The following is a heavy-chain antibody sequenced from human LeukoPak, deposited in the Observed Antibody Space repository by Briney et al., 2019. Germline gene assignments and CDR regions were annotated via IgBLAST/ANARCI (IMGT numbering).Heavy chain of an antibody. V-gene: IGHV3-7*01. CDR2: IKQDGSEK. CDR1: GFTFSGYW. D-gene: IGHD5-24*01. J-gene: IGHJ4*02. CDR3: AGGRDVYRY. Sequence: GGSLRLSCAASGFTFSGYWMTWVCQAPGKGLEWVANIKQDGSEKYYVDSVKGRFTISRDNAKNSLYLQMNSLRAEDTAVYYCAGGRDVYRYWGQGTLVTVSS.